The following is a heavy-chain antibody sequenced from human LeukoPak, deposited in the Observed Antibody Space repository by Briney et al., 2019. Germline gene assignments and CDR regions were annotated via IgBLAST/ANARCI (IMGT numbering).Heavy chain of an antibody. V-gene: IGHV3-74*01. CDR1: GFTFSSYW. J-gene: IGHJ4*02. D-gene: IGHD4-17*01. CDR3: ARGSTVTEALDY. CDR2: INSDGSST. Sequence: PGGSLRLSCAASGFTFSSYWMHWVRQAPGKGLVWVSRINSDGSSTNYADSVKGRFTISRDNAKNTLYLQMNSLRAEDTAVYYCARGSTVTEALDYWGQGTLVTVSS.